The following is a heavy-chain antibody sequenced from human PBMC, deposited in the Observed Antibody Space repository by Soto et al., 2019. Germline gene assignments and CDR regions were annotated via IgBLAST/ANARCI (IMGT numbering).Heavy chain of an antibody. J-gene: IGHJ3*02. V-gene: IGHV1-18*01. CDR2: ISAYNGNT. D-gene: IGHD1-1*01. CDR3: ALRQLERRHRWVGDDAFDI. CDR1: GYTFTSYG. Sequence: QVQLVQSGAAVKKPGASVKVSCKASGYTFTSYGISWVRQAPGQGLEWMGWISAYNGNTNYAQKLQGRVTMTTDTSTSTAYMELRSLRSDDTAVYYCALRQLERRHRWVGDDAFDIWGQGTMVTVSS.